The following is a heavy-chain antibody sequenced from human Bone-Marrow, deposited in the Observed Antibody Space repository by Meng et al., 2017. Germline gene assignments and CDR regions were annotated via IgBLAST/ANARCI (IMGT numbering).Heavy chain of an antibody. D-gene: IGHD2/OR15-2a*01. CDR2: ISPYNENT. CDR3: AREQSNDYLFNY. CDR1: GYSFSRFG. J-gene: IGHJ4*02. Sequence: GESLKISCKASGYSFSRFGINWVRQAPGQGLEWMGWISPYNENTNYAQKFQGRVTMTTDTSTSTAYIELRTLRSDDTAVYYCAREQSNDYLFNYWGQGTLVTVSS. V-gene: IGHV1-18*01.